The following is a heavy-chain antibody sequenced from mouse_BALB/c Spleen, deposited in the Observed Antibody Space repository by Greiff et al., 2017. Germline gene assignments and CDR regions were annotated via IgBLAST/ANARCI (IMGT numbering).Heavy chain of an antibody. V-gene: IGHV1S56*01. CDR3: ARSRVIYDGDHFDD. CDR1: GYTFTSYD. J-gene: IGHJ2*01. Sequence: QVQLQQSGAELVKPGASVKLSCKASGYTFTSYDINWVRQRPEQGLEWIGWIFPGDGSTKSNEKFKGKATLTTDKSSSTAYMQLSRLTSEDSAVYFCARSRVIYDGDHFDDWGQGTTLTVSS. D-gene: IGHD2-3*01. CDR2: IFPGDGST.